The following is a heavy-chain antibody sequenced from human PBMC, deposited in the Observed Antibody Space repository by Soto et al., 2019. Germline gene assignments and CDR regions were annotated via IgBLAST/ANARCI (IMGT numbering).Heavy chain of an antibody. J-gene: IGHJ6*02. CDR2: ISYDGRKK. V-gene: IGHV3-30*18. CDR1: GFTFSSYG. CDR3: AKDEVLVEVVARDYYGMDV. Sequence: GGSLRLSCVVSGFTFSSYGMHWVRQAPGKGLEWVAVISYDGRKKYYADSVKGRFTISRDNSKNTLCLQMNNLRAEDTAVYYCAKDEVLVEVVARDYYGMDVWGQGTTVTVSS. D-gene: IGHD2-15*01.